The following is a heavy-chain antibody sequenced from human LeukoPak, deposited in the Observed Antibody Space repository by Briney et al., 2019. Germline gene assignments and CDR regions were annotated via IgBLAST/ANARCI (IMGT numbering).Heavy chain of an antibody. J-gene: IGHJ4*02. D-gene: IGHD3-16*01. V-gene: IGHV3-30*18. CDR1: GFTFSSYG. CDR3: VKEGVEYSYSYGDY. Sequence: QPGRSLRLSCAASGFTFSSYGIHWVRQAPGKGLEWVAVISYDGSNKYYADSVKGRFTISRDNSKNTVYLQMNNLRPDDTAFYFCVKEGVEYSYSYGDYWGQGTLVTVSS. CDR2: ISYDGSNK.